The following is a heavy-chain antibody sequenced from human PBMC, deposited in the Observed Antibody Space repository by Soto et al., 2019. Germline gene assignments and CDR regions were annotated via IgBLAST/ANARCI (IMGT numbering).Heavy chain of an antibody. D-gene: IGHD6-19*01. J-gene: IGHJ4*02. Sequence: QVQLQESGPGLVKPSETLSLTCTVSGGYISSYYWSWIRQPPEKGLEWIGYIYYSGITNYNPSLKSRVTISVDTSKNQFSLKLSSVTAADTAVYYCASTAHSSGWYSGGFDYWGQGTLVTVSS. CDR3: ASTAHSSGWYSGGFDY. V-gene: IGHV4-59*01. CDR2: IYYSGIT. CDR1: GGYISSYY.